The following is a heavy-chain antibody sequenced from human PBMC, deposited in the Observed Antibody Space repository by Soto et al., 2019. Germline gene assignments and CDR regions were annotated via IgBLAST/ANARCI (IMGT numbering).Heavy chain of an antibody. J-gene: IGHJ5*02. D-gene: IGHD3-16*01. V-gene: IGHV1-69*01. CDR3: ERELGEEEWGGNWFDP. Sequence: QVQLVQSGAEVKKPGSSVKVSCKASGGTFSSYAISWVRQAPGQGLEWMGGIIPIFGTANYAQKFQGRVTITADESTSTAYMELSSVRSEDTAVYYCERELGEEEWGGNWFDPWGQGTLVTVSS. CDR2: IIPIFGTA. CDR1: GGTFSSYA.